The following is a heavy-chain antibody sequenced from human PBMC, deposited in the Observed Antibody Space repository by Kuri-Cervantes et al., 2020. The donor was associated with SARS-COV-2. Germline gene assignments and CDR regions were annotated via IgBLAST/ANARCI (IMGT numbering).Heavy chain of an antibody. V-gene: IGHV3-21*01. Sequence: GESLKISCTASGFEFGDYSMSWFRQAPGKGLEWVSSISSSSGYLYYADSVKGRFTISRDNAKNSLYLQMNSLRAEDTAVYYCARVIVGARGVDYWGQGTLVTVSS. CDR3: ARVIVGARGVDY. J-gene: IGHJ4*02. CDR2: ISSSSGYL. D-gene: IGHD1-26*01. CDR1: GFEFGDYS.